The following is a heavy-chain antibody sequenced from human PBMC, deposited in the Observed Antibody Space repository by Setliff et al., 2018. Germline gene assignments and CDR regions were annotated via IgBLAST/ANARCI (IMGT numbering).Heavy chain of an antibody. D-gene: IGHD3-3*01. Sequence: ASVKVSCKASGYTFTSYDINWVRQATGTGLEWMGWMNPNSGNTGYAQKFQGRVTMTRNTSISTAYTELSSLRSEDTAVYYCARGRERDYNFWSGYYTYYYHGMDVWGQGTTVTVSS. V-gene: IGHV1-8*02. CDR2: MNPNSGNT. CDR3: ARGRERDYNFWSGYYTYYYHGMDV. J-gene: IGHJ6*02. CDR1: GYTFTSYD.